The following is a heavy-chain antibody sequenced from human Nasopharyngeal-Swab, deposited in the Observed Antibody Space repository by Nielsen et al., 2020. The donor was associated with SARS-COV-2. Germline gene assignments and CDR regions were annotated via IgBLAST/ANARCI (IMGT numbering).Heavy chain of an antibody. CDR1: VYILPQLS. D-gene: IGHD2-2*01. CDR3: ATSAPYCSSTSCSYWFDP. Sequence: VKDSCKCSVYILPQLSFHRLRPAPCRRLDGMGGFYPVDGETIYAQKFQGRVTMTEDTSTETAYMELSSLRSEYTAVYYCATSAPYCSSTSCSYWFDPWGQGTMVTVST. J-gene: IGHJ5*02. CDR2: FYPVDGET. V-gene: IGHV1-24*01.